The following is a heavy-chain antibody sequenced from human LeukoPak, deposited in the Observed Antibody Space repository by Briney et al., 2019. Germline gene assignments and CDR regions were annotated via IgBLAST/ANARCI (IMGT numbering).Heavy chain of an antibody. Sequence: ASVKVSCKASGYTFTRYYMHWVRQAPGQGLEWMGIINPSGGSTSYAQKFQGRVTMTRDTSTSTVYMELSSLRSDDTAVYYRAREEESEGAAAVGAEYFQHWGQGTLVTVSS. CDR2: INPSGGST. J-gene: IGHJ1*01. D-gene: IGHD6-13*01. CDR3: AREEESEGAAAVGAEYFQH. V-gene: IGHV1-46*01. CDR1: GYTFTRYY.